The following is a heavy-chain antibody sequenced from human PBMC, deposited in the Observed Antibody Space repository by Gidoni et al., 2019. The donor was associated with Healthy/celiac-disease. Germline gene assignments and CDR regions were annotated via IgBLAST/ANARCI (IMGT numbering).Heavy chain of an antibody. J-gene: IGHJ4*02. CDR3: TTETYGDYANSGV. V-gene: IGHV3-15*01. CDR1: GFTFSNAW. D-gene: IGHD4-17*01. CDR2: IKSKTDGGTT. Sequence: EVQLVESGGGLVKPGGSLRLSCAASGFTFSNAWMSWVRQAPGKGLEWVGRIKSKTDGGTTDYAAPVKGRFTISRDDSKNTLYLQMNSLKTEDTAVYYCTTETYGDYANSGVGGQGTLVTVSS.